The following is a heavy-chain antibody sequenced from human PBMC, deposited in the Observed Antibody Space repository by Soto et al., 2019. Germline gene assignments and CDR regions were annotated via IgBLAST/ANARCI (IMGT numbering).Heavy chain of an antibody. CDR2: ISVYNGKT. Sequence: QVQLMQSGAEVKKPGASVKVSCKASGYTFTSSGISWVRQATGQGLEWMGWISVYNGKTNYAQNLQGRLTLTTDTSTSTAYMELRSLRSDDTAVYYCARDPTYYDFWSGDNRFDPWGQGTLVTVSS. CDR3: ARDPTYYDFWSGDNRFDP. CDR1: GYTFTSSG. V-gene: IGHV1-18*01. D-gene: IGHD3-3*01. J-gene: IGHJ5*02.